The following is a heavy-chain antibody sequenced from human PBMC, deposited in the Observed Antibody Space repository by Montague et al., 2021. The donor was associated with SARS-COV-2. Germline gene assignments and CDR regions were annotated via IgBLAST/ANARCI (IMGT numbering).Heavy chain of an antibody. CDR3: ARLVGVESNRRDYFNY. D-gene: IGHD1-14*01. Sequence: SLRLSCPASGFTFSDYYMSWIRQAPGKGLEWASYISGRGSYTDYADSVKGRFTISRDNAGKSLYLEMNSLRAEDTAVYYCARLVGVESNRRDYFNYWGQGTLVTVSS. CDR1: GFTFSDYY. CDR2: ISGRGSYT. V-gene: IGHV3-11*03. J-gene: IGHJ4*02.